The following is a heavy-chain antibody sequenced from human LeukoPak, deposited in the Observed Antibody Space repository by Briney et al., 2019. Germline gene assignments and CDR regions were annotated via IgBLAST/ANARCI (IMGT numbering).Heavy chain of an antibody. D-gene: IGHD2-15*01. V-gene: IGHV1-18*01. Sequence: GASVKVSCTASGYTFTSYGINWVRQAPGQGLEFMGCISTYNGNTDYVQKLQGRVTMTTETSTSTAYMELRSLRYDDTGVYYCARTCSGGSCYYIYWGQGTLVTASS. J-gene: IGHJ4*02. CDR1: GYTFTSYG. CDR3: ARTCSGGSCYYIY. CDR2: ISTYNGNT.